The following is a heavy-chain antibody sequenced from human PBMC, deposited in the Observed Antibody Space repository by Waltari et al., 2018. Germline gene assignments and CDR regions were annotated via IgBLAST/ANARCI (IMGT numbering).Heavy chain of an antibody. CDR1: GGSISSGSYY. V-gene: IGHV4-61*09. J-gene: IGHJ6*02. Sequence: QVQLQESGPGLVKPSQTLSLTCTVSGGSISSGSYYWSWIRQPAGKGLEWIGYIYTSGSTNYTPSLKSRVTISVDTSKNQFSLKLSSVTAADTAVYYCARDLMVTTMETYYYYGMDVWGQGTTVTVSS. D-gene: IGHD4-17*01. CDR3: ARDLMVTTMETYYYYGMDV. CDR2: IYTSGST.